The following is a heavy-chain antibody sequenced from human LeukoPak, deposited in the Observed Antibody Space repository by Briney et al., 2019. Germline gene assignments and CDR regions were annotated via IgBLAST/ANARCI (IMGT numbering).Heavy chain of an antibody. CDR2: ISSSSNTI. V-gene: IGHV3-48*02. J-gene: IGHJ3*02. Sequence: GRSLRLSCAASGFSFSSYSMNWVRQAPGKGLEWVSYISSSSNTIYYADSVKGRFTISRDNAKNSLYLHMNSLRDEDTAVYYCARVNAGHVFDIWGQGTMVTVSS. CDR3: ARVNAGHVFDI. CDR1: GFSFSSYS.